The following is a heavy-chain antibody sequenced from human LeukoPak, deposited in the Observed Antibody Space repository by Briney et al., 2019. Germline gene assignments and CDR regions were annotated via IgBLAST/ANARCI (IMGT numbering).Heavy chain of an antibody. J-gene: IGHJ4*02. CDR2: ISHSGST. CDR1: GGSFSGYY. D-gene: IGHD6-19*01. Sequence: PSETLSLTCAVYGGSFSGYYWSWIRQPPGKGLEWIGEISHSGSTNYNPSLKSRVTVSVDTSKNQFSLKLNSVTAADTAVYYCARHGSGWSFDYWGQGTLVTVSS. V-gene: IGHV4-34*01. CDR3: ARHGSGWSFDY.